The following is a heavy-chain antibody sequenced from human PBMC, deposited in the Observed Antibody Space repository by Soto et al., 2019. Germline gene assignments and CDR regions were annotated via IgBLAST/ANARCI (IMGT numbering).Heavy chain of an antibody. CDR3: ARDSGQLWSSPPLNFDY. CDR2: ISYDGSNK. D-gene: IGHD5-18*01. V-gene: IGHV3-30-3*01. J-gene: IGHJ4*02. Sequence: GGSLRLSCAASGFTFSSYAMHWVRQAPGKGLEWVAVISYDGSNKYYADSVKGRFTISRDNSKNTLYLQMNSLRAEDTAVYYCARDSGQLWSSPPLNFDYWGQGTLVTVSS. CDR1: GFTFSSYA.